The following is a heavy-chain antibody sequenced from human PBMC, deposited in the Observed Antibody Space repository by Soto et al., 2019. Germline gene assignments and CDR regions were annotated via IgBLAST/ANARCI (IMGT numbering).Heavy chain of an antibody. CDR2: IFHSGST. CDR1: GGSIRSGIYY. Sequence: PSETLSLTCSVSGGSIRSGIYYWSWIRQHPGKALEWIGYIFHSGSTYYNPSLKSRVTMSVDMSKNQFSLKLNSVTAADTAVYYCARNGCSSTTCYNSDAPCHSMDVWGGGSTLTV. CDR3: ARNGCSSTTCYNSDAPCHSMDV. J-gene: IGHJ6*02. D-gene: IGHD2-2*02. V-gene: IGHV4-31*03.